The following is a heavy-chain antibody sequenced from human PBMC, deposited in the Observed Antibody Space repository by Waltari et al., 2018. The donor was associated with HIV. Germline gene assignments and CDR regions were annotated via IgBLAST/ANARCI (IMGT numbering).Heavy chain of an antibody. V-gene: IGHV1-2*02. J-gene: IGHJ4*02. CDR1: GYTFTYYY. D-gene: IGHD3-3*02. CDR3: TRTCSSIRCPSEFDF. Sequence: QVQLVQSGADGKKPGASGKVSCTASGYTFTYYYIHWVRQAPGQGLEWMGWIKPNTGGTRFAQRFQGRVTMTRDTSISTAYMELSRLTSNDTAVFYCTRTCSSIRCPSEFDFWGQGSLVTVSS. CDR2: IKPNTGGT.